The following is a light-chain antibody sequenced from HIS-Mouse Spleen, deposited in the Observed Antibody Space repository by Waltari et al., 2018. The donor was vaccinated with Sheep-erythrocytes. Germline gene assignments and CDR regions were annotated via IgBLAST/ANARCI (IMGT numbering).Light chain of an antibody. V-gene: IGLV2-23*01. Sequence: QSALTQPASVSGSPGQSITISCTGTSSDCWSYNLVSWYQQHPGKAPKLMIYEGSKRPSGVSNRFSGSKSGNTASLTISGLQAEDEADYYCCSYAGSSTPWVFGGGTKLTVL. J-gene: IGLJ3*02. CDR2: EGS. CDR1: SSDCWSYNL. CDR3: CSYAGSSTPWV.